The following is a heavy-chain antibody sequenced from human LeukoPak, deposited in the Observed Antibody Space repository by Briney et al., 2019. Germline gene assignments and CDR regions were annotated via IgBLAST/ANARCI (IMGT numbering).Heavy chain of an antibody. CDR1: GYTFTSSD. CDR2: MNPNSGNT. Sequence: ASVKVSCKASGYTFTSSDINWVRQATGQGLEWMGWMNPNSGNTGYAQKFQGRVTITRNTSISTAYMDLCSLRSEDAAVYYCARDPRDMVRGVIIPNVWGQGTTVTVSS. V-gene: IGHV1-8*03. CDR3: ARDPRDMVRGVIIPNV. J-gene: IGHJ6*02. D-gene: IGHD3-10*01.